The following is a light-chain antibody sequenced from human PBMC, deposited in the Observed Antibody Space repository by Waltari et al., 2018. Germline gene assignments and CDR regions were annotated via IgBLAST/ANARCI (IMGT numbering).Light chain of an antibody. V-gene: IGLV2-14*03. J-gene: IGLJ1*01. Sequence: QSPLTQPASVSGSPGQSITLSSAATTSKVGGYTYVPWYQQPPGKAPRLIIYDVSNRPSGVSNHFSGSKSGNSASLTISGLQAEDEADYYCTSYTTSDSYVFGTGTKVTVL. CDR2: DVS. CDR3: TSYTTSDSYV. CDR1: TSKVGGYTY.